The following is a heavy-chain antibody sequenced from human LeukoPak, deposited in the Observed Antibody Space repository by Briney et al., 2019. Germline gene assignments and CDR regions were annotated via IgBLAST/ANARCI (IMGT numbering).Heavy chain of an antibody. CDR1: GFTFSSYS. CDR2: ISSNSITI. Sequence: GGSLRLSCAASGFTFSSYSMNWVRQAPGKGLEWVSYISSNSITIYYADSVKGRFTISRDSAKKSPYLQMNSLRGEDTAGYYCARGYSSLDYWGQGTLVTVSS. CDR3: ARGYSSLDY. J-gene: IGHJ4*02. V-gene: IGHV3-48*01. D-gene: IGHD6-13*01.